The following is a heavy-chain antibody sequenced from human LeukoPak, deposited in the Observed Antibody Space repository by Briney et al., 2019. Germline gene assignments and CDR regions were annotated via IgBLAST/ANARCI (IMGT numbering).Heavy chain of an antibody. V-gene: IGHV4-59*01. CDR2: IYYSGRT. D-gene: IGHD6-13*01. J-gene: IGHJ4*02. CDR3: AREEMGIAAAGRPFFDY. CDR1: GGSISNYY. Sequence: SETLSLTCTVSGGSISNYYWSWIRQPPGKGLEWVGYIYYSGRTNYNPSLKSRVTISVDTSKNQFSLNLRSVIAADTAVYYCAREEMGIAAAGRPFFDYWGQGTLVTVSS.